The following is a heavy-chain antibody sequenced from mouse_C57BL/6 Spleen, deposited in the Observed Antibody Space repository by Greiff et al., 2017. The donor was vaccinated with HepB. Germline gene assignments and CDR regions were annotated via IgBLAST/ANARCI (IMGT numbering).Heavy chain of an antibody. V-gene: IGHV1-69*01. D-gene: IGHD1-1*02. CDR2: IDPSDSYT. J-gene: IGHJ4*01. Sequence: VQLQQPGAELVMPGASVKLSCKASGYTFTSYWMHWVKQRPGQGLEWIGEIDPSDSYTNYNQKFKGKSTLTVDKSSSTAYMQLSSLTSEDSAVYYCARLPDYGGMDYWGQGTSVTVSS. CDR1: GYTFTSYW. CDR3: ARLPDYGGMDY.